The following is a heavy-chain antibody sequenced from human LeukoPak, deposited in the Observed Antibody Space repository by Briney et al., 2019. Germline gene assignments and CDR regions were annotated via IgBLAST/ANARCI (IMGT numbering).Heavy chain of an antibody. V-gene: IGHV1-2*02. CDR1: GYTFTGYY. D-gene: IGHD2-2*03. CDR2: INPNSGGT. J-gene: IGHJ5*02. CDR3: ARENPSLGYCSSTSCYPWFDP. Sequence: ASVKVSCTASGYTFTGYYMHWVRQAPGQGLEWMGWINPNSGGTNYAQKFQGRVTMTRDTSISTAYMELSRLRSDDTAVYYCARENPSLGYCSSTSCYPWFDPWGQGTLVTVSS.